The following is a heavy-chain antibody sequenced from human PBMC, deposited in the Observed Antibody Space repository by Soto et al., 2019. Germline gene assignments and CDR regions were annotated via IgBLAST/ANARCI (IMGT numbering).Heavy chain of an antibody. CDR3: ARPRLGDG. CDR2: INHSGST. CDR1: GGSFSGYY. V-gene: IGHV4-34*01. Sequence: PSETLALTCAVYGGSFSGYYWSWIRQPPGKGLEWIGEINHSGSTNYNPSLKSRVTISVDTSKNQFSLKLSSVTAADTAVYYCARPRLGDGWGQGTLVTVSS. D-gene: IGHD3-16*01. J-gene: IGHJ1*01.